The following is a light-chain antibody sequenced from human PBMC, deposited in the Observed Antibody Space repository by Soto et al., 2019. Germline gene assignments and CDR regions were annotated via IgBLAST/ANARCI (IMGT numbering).Light chain of an antibody. CDR3: SSYTSSNTLV. V-gene: IGLV2-14*01. Sequence: QSVLTQPASVSGSPGQSITISCTGTSSNVGGYHYVSWYQQHPGKAPKLMIYEVSNRPSGVSNRFSGSKSGNTASLTISGLQPEDETDYYCSSYTSSNTLVFGNGTKVTVL. J-gene: IGLJ1*01. CDR2: EVS. CDR1: SSNVGGYHY.